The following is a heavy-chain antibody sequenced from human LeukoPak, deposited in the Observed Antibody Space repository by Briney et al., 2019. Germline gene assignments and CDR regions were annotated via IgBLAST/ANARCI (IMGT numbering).Heavy chain of an antibody. CDR2: IYHSGST. CDR1: GGSISSSNW. D-gene: IGHD1-26*01. J-gene: IGHJ4*02. V-gene: IGHV4-4*02. CDR3: ETVDSGSRDYFDY. Sequence: PSETLSHTCAVSGGSISSSNWWSWVRQPPGKGLEWIGEIYHSGSTNYNPSLKSRVTISVDKSKNQFSLKLSSVTAADTAVYYCETVDSGSRDYFDYWGQGTLVTVSS.